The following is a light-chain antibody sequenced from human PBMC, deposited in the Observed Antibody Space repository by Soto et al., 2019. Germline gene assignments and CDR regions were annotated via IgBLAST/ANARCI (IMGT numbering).Light chain of an antibody. CDR3: QQYDNLPIT. V-gene: IGKV1-33*01. Sequence: DIQMTQSPSSLSASVGDRVTITCQARQDIKHYLNWYQQKPRKAPNLLIYDTSVLETGVPSRFSGSGSGTDFTFTISSLQPEDIATYYCQQYDNLPITFGQGTRLEIK. J-gene: IGKJ5*01. CDR1: QDIKHY. CDR2: DTS.